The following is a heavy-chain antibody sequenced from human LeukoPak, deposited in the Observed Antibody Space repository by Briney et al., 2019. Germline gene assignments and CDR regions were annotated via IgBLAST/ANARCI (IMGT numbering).Heavy chain of an antibody. CDR3: ARCVRYYCYYGMDV. CDR2: ISSSGSTI. J-gene: IGHJ6*04. Sequence: PGGSLRLSCAASGFTFSSYEMNRVRQAPGKGLEWVSYISSSGSTIYYADSVKGRFTISRDNAKNSLYLQMNSLRAEDTAVYYCARCVRYYCYYGMDVWGKGTTVTVSS. V-gene: IGHV3-48*03. CDR1: GFTFSSYE. D-gene: IGHD6-6*01.